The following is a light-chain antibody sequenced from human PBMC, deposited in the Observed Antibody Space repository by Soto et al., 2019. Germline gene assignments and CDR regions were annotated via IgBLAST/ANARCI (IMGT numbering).Light chain of an antibody. V-gene: IGLV2-23*03. CDR2: EGS. Sequence: QSVLTQAASVSGSPGQSITISCTGTSSDVGSYNLASWYQQHTGKAPKLMIYEGSKRPSGVSKRFSGSKSGNTASLTISGLQAEDEADYYCCSYAGSSTVFGTGTKVTVL. CDR1: SSDVGSYNL. CDR3: CSYAGSSTV. J-gene: IGLJ1*01.